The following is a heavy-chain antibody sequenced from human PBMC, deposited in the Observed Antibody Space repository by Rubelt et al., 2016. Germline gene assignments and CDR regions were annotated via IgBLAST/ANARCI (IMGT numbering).Heavy chain of an antibody. V-gene: IGHV4-39*01. J-gene: IGHJ4*02. D-gene: IGHD2-2*01. CDR1: GGSISSSSYY. Sequence: QLQLQESGPGLVKPSETLSLTCTVSGGSISSSSYYWGWIRQPPGKGLEWIGSIYYSGSTYYNPSLKSGVTISVDTSKNQLSRKLSTVTAADTAVYYCARRTTGRVPAAKSTFDYWGQGTLVTVSS. CDR2: IYYSGST. CDR3: ARRTTGRVPAAKSTFDY.